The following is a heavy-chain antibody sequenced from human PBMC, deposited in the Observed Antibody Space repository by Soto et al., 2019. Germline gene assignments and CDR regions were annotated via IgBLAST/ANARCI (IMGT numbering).Heavy chain of an antibody. V-gene: IGHV3-30-3*01. Sequence: QVQVVESGGGVVQPGGSLRLSCAASGFTFSTSAMHWVRQAPGKGLEWMAMISYGGNNKYYADSVKGRFTISRDISESTLYLQMNSPRTEDTAVYYCAREEFEAGRGHFGYWGQGTLVSVSS. CDR3: AREEFEAGRGHFGY. J-gene: IGHJ4*02. D-gene: IGHD6-13*01. CDR2: ISYGGNNK. CDR1: GFTFSTSA.